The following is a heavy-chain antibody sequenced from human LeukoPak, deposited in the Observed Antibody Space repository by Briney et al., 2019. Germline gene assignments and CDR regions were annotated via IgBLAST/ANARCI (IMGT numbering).Heavy chain of an antibody. CDR1: GGSISSYY. J-gene: IGHJ6*03. V-gene: IGHV4-4*07. CDR3: ARGSYDLGYCSGGTCYGGYYYYYMDV. Sequence: PSETLSLTCTVSGGSISSYYWSWIRQPAGKGLEWIGRIYTSGSTNYNPSLKSRVTMSVDTSKNQFSLKLSSVTAADTAVYYCARGSYDLGYCSGGTCYGGYYYYYMDVWGKGTTVTISS. D-gene: IGHD2-15*01. CDR2: IYTSGST.